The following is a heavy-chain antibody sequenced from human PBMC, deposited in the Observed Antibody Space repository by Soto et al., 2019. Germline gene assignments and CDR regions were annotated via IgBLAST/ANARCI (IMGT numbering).Heavy chain of an antibody. D-gene: IGHD3-10*01. CDR3: ARGPQMVRGPVSLRKPGYGGHWFDP. CDR1: GGSFSGYY. J-gene: IGHJ5*02. Sequence: SETLSLTCAVYGGSFSGYYWSWIRQPPGKGLEWIGEINHSGSTNYNPSLKSRVTISVDTSKNQFSLKLSSVTAADTAVYYCARGPQMVRGPVSLRKPGYGGHWFDPWGQGTLVTVSS. V-gene: IGHV4-34*01. CDR2: INHSGST.